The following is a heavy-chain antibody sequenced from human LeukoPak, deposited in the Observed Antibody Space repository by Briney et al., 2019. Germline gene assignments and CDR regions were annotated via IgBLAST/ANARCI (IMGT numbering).Heavy chain of an antibody. J-gene: IGHJ3*02. V-gene: IGHV1-18*01. CDR2: ISAYNGNT. Sequence: ASVKVSCKASGYTFTSYGISWVRQAPGQGLEWMGWISAYNGNTNYAQKLQGRVTMTTDTSTSTAYMELSSLRSEDTAVYYCARAQGYGYNGPWAFDIWGQGTMVTVSS. CDR3: ARAQGYGYNGPWAFDI. D-gene: IGHD5-24*01. CDR1: GYTFTSYG.